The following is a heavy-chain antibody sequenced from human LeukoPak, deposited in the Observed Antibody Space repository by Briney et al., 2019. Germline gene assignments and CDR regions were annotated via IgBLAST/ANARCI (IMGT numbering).Heavy chain of an antibody. CDR1: GFTLINHW. CDR3: ARDPGSGSYGDY. CDR2: ISTDGSST. V-gene: IGHV3-74*01. J-gene: IGHJ4*02. D-gene: IGHD3-10*01. Sequence: GGSLRLSCAASGFTLINHWTHWVRQAPGKGLVWVSRISTDGSSTHYADSVKGRFTISRDGAKNTLYLQMNSLRAEDTAVYYCARDPGSGSYGDYWGQGTLVTVSS.